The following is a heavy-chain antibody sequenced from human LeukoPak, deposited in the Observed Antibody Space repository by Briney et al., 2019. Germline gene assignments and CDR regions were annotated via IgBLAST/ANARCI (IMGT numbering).Heavy chain of an antibody. CDR2: INPTNGDT. Sequence: ASVRVSCKASGYTFSDHYIHWVRQAPGQGLEWMGWINPTNGDTKYAEVFKGRVTMTRDSSISTAYMELSSLRFDDTAMFYCARGLTLSRWGQGTLVIVSS. D-gene: IGHD2-8*01. CDR3: ARGLTLSR. V-gene: IGHV1-2*02. J-gene: IGHJ4*02. CDR1: GYTFSDHY.